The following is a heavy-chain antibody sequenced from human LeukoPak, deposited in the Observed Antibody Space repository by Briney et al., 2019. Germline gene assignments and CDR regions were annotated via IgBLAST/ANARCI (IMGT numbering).Heavy chain of an antibody. Sequence: SETLSLTCIVSGGSISSSGYYWGWIRQPPGKGLEWIGSTDYSGSTYYNPSLKSRVTISVDTSKNQFSLNLRSVTAGDTAVYYCARLLEYYDSRGYFDYWGQGTPVTVSS. V-gene: IGHV4-39*01. J-gene: IGHJ4*02. CDR1: GGSISSSGYY. D-gene: IGHD3-22*01. CDR2: TDYSGST. CDR3: ARLLEYYDSRGYFDY.